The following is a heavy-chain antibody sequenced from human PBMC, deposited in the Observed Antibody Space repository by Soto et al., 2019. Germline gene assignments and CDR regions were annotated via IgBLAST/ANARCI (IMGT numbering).Heavy chain of an antibody. D-gene: IGHD6-19*01. Sequence: EVQLLESGGGLVQPGGSLRLSCAASGFTFSNYAMTWVRQAPGKGLEWVSGSSGSGGSTNYANSVKGRFTISRDYSKNVLYLQMNSLRADDTAVYYCAKTRGDSNDWGYYYYGMDVWGQGTTVTVSS. V-gene: IGHV3-23*01. CDR1: GFTFSNYA. J-gene: IGHJ6*02. CDR2: SSGSGGST. CDR3: AKTRGDSNDWGYYYYGMDV.